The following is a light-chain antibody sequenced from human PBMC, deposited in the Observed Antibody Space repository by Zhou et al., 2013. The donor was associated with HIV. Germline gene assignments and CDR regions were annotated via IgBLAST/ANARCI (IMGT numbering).Light chain of an antibody. CDR3: QQSFDTPPVT. CDR2: GAS. CDR1: QGISKW. V-gene: IGKV1-12*01. Sequence: DIQMTQSPSSVSASVGDRITITCRASQGISKWLAWYQQKPGKAPKLLIYGASSLQSGVPSRFSGSGFGTDFTLTISGLQPEDIATYYCQQSFDTPPVTFGQGTRLE. J-gene: IGKJ5*01.